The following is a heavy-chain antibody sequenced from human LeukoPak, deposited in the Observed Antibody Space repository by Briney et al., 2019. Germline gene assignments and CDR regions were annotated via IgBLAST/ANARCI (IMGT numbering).Heavy chain of an antibody. CDR3: AKSSGFVVVTLFEY. CDR2: IGGSGGNT. V-gene: IGHV3-23*01. CDR1: GFTFSSYA. J-gene: IGHJ4*02. D-gene: IGHD2-21*02. Sequence: PGGSLRLSCAASGFTFSSYAMAWVRQAPGQGLEWVSGIGGSGGNTYYADSVKGRFTISRDKSKNTLYLQMNSLRAEDTAVYYCAKSSGFVVVTLFEYWGQGTLVTVSS.